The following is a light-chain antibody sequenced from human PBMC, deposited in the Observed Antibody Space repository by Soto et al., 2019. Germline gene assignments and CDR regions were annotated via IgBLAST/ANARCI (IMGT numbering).Light chain of an antibody. CDR3: QQDNNWPPT. J-gene: IGKJ5*01. Sequence: MVRTLCSATLSVSNQDRATLAFRASQTVRNFLGWYQHKPGQAPRLLIYNVSTTATGIPDRISGSGSGTEFTLTISCLQSEDLAVYYCQQDNNWPPTFCRGARLEI. V-gene: IGKV3-15*01. CDR2: NVS. CDR1: QTVRNF.